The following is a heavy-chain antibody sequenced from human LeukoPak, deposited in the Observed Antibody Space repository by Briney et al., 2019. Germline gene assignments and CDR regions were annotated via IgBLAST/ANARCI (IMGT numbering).Heavy chain of an antibody. Sequence: EASVKGPSNASGYTNIGYDMNWVRQAIGQGLEWMGWMNPSTGDTGYAQKFQGRVTMTRNTSVDTAFMELSGLGSEDTAVYYCTRGSLSASSRDDWGQGTLVTVSS. V-gene: IGHV1-8*01. CDR1: GYTNIGYD. CDR3: TRGSLSASSRDD. D-gene: IGHD2-15*01. CDR2: MNPSTGDT. J-gene: IGHJ4*02.